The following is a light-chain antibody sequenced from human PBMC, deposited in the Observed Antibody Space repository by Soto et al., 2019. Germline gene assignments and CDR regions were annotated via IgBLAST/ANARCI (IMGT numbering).Light chain of an antibody. CDR2: EVS. CDR3: CSYAGSNVV. Sequence: QSALTQLPSASGSPGQSVTISCTGTSSDIGGHNYVSWYQQHPGKAPKLMIYEVSKRPSGVPDRFSGSKSGDTASLTVSGLQAEDEADYYCCSYAGSNVVFGGGTKLTVL. J-gene: IGLJ2*01. CDR1: SSDIGGHNY. V-gene: IGLV2-8*01.